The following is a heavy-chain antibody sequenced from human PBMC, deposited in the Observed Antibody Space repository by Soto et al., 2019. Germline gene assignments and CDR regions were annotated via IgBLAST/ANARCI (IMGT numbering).Heavy chain of an antibody. Sequence: GAAVKISNTVSGHKVTELSIYWMRQSPGTGLECMGGFDPKDGLPVYAQNFEGRVTMTEDASTDTAFLEVENLRSEDTAVYFCATVVGLCLYYFDVWGQRSLFTASS. CDR1: GHKVTELS. CDR2: FDPKDGLP. J-gene: IGHJ4*02. D-gene: IGHD3-10*01. V-gene: IGHV1-24*01. CDR3: ATVVGLCLYYFDV.